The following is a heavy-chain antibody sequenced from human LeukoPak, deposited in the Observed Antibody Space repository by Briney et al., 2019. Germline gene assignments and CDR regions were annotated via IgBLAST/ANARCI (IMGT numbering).Heavy chain of an antibody. CDR3: AREEPEDGYKAGY. Sequence: ASVKVSCKASGGTFSSYAISWVRQAPGQGLEWMGRIIPILGIANYAQKFQGRVTITADKSTSTAYMELSSLRSEDTAVYYCAREEPEDGYKAGYWGQGTLVTVSS. V-gene: IGHV1-69*04. CDR2: IIPILGIA. CDR1: GGTFSSYA. J-gene: IGHJ4*02. D-gene: IGHD5-24*01.